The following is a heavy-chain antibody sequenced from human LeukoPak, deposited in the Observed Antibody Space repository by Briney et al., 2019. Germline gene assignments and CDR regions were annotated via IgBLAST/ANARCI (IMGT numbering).Heavy chain of an antibody. CDR1: GYTLTELS. CDR2: FDPEDGET. CDR3: ATADYDSSGYCLFDY. J-gene: IGHJ4*02. Sequence: ASVKVSCKVSGYTLTELSMHWVRQAPGKGLEWMGGFDPEDGETIYAQKFQGRVTMTEDTSTDTAYMELSSLRSEDTAVYYCATADYDSSGYCLFDYWGQGTLSPSPQ. D-gene: IGHD3-22*01. V-gene: IGHV1-24*01.